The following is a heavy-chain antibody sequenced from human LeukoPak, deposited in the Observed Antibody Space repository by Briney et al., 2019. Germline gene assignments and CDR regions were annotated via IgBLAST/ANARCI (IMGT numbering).Heavy chain of an antibody. CDR2: ISYDGSNK. J-gene: IGHJ4*02. CDR3: ARGLWYCSGGSCYDSFDY. Sequence: PGGSLRLSCAASGFTFSSYAMHWVRQAPGKGLEWVAVISYDGSNKYYADSVKGRFTISRDNSKNTLYLQMNSLRAEDTAVYYCARGLWYCSGGSCYDSFDYWGQGTLVTVSS. V-gene: IGHV3-30-3*01. D-gene: IGHD2-15*01. CDR1: GFTFSSYA.